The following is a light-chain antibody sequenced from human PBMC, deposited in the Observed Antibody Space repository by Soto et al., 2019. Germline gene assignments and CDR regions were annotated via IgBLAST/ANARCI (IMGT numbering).Light chain of an antibody. V-gene: IGLV2-23*01. Sequence: QSALTQPASVSGSRGQSITISCTGTSSDVGSYNLVSWYQQYPGKAPKLMIYEGSKRPSGVSNRFSGSKSGNTASLTISALQAEVEADYYCCSYAGSSTPFGGGTKLTVL. J-gene: IGLJ3*02. CDR3: CSYAGSSTP. CDR2: EGS. CDR1: SSDVGSYNL.